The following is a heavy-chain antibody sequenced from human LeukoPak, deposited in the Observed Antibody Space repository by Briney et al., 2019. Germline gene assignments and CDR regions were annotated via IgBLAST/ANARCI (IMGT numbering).Heavy chain of an antibody. J-gene: IGHJ4*02. CDR3: AKDGGGAYCGGDCFPYYLDY. D-gene: IGHD2-21*02. CDR2: ISYDGSKK. Sequence: GGSLRLSCAASGFTFSSYGMHWVRQAPGKGLEWVAVISYDGSKKYYADSVKGRSTISRDNSKNTLYLQMNSLSAEDTAVYYCAKDGGGAYCGGDCFPYYLDYWGQGTLVTVSS. CDR1: GFTFSSYG. V-gene: IGHV3-30*18.